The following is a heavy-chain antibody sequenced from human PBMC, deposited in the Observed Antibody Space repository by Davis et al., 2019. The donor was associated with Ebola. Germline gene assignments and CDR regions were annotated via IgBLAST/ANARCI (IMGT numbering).Heavy chain of an antibody. J-gene: IGHJ3*02. Sequence: GESLKTSCAASWSTFSGYSIHWLRQAHGQWLGRVGRIRSKANSYATAYGASVKGRFTISRDDSKNTAYLQMNSLKTEDTAVYDCMVPARDAFDIWGQGTMVTVSS. CDR3: MVPARDAFDI. D-gene: IGHD2-2*01. CDR2: IRSKANSYAT. V-gene: IGHV3-73*01. CDR1: WSTFSGYS.